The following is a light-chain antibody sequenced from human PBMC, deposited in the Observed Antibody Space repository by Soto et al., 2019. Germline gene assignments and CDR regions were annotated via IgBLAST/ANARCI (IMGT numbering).Light chain of an antibody. CDR3: CSHAGGDTYV. V-gene: IGLV2-23*02. J-gene: IGLJ1*01. CDR1: MRDVGAYNL. Sequence: QSALTQPASVSGSPGQSITISCAGTMRDVGAYNLVSWYQQHPGRAPQLIIYEVRNRPSEVSSRFSGSKSGNTASLTISGLQAEDEAEYHCCSHAGGDTYVFGTGTKVTVL. CDR2: EVR.